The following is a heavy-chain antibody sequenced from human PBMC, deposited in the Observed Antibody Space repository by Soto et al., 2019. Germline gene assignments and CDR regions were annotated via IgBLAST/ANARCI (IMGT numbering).Heavy chain of an antibody. Sequence: GASVKVSCKASGCTFSSYAISWVRQAPGQGLEWMGGITPIFGTANYAQKFQGRVTITADESTSTAYMELSSLRSEDTAVYYCARGSPNPLQPWFPFEYWGQGTLGSVSS. V-gene: IGHV1-69*13. CDR3: ARGSPNPLQPWFPFEY. D-gene: IGHD5-18*01. CDR2: ITPIFGTA. J-gene: IGHJ4*02. CDR1: GCTFSSYA.